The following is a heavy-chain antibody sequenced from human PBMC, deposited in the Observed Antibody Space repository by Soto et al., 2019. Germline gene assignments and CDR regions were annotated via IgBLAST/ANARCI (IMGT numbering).Heavy chain of an antibody. J-gene: IGHJ6*02. CDR1: GFTFSSYG. Sequence: PGGSLRLSCAASGFTFSSYGMHWVRQAPGKGLEWVAVIWYDGSNKYYADSVKGRFTISRDNSKNTLYLQMNSLRAEDTAVYYCARVSIAARLYYYYYGMDVWGQGTTVTVSS. CDR2: IWYDGSNK. D-gene: IGHD6-6*01. CDR3: ARVSIAARLYYYYYGMDV. V-gene: IGHV3-33*01.